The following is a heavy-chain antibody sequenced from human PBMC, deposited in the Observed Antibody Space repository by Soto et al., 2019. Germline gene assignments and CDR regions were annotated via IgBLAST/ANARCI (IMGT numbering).Heavy chain of an antibody. V-gene: IGHV1-18*01. Sequence: ASVKVSCKASGYTFTSYGISWVRQAPGQGLEWMGWISAYNGNTNYAQKLQGRVTITTDTSTSTAYMELRSLRSDDTAVYYCARDLMVDYYDSSGYYLNWFDPWGQGTLVTVSS. J-gene: IGHJ5*02. CDR1: GYTFTSYG. CDR3: ARDLMVDYYDSSGYYLNWFDP. D-gene: IGHD3-22*01. CDR2: ISAYNGNT.